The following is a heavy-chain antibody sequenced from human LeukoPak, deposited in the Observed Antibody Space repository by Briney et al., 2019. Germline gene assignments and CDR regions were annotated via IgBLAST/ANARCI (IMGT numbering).Heavy chain of an antibody. V-gene: IGHV5-51*01. J-gene: IGHJ4*02. CDR3: ARRGNSNWYFDY. CDR2: IYPDDSDT. D-gene: IGHD6-13*01. Sequence: GESLKISFKSSGYRFTNYWIGWVRQMPGKGLEWMGFIYPDDSDTIYSPSFQGQVTISADKSINTAYLQWSSLKASDTAMYYCARRGNSNWYFDYWGQGTLVTVSS. CDR1: GYRFTNYW.